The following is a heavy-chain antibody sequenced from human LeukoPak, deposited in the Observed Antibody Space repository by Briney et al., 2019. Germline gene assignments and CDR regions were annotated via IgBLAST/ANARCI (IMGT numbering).Heavy chain of an antibody. CDR3: ARSPLSDYIDYYYYYGMDV. Sequence: PSETPSLTCTVSGGSISSYYWSWIRQPPGKGLEWIGYIYYSGSTNYNPSLKSRVTISVDTSKNQFSLKLSSVTAADTAVYYCARSPLSDYIDYYYYYGMDVWGQGTTVTVSS. D-gene: IGHD4-11*01. CDR1: GGSISSYY. V-gene: IGHV4-59*01. J-gene: IGHJ6*02. CDR2: IYYSGST.